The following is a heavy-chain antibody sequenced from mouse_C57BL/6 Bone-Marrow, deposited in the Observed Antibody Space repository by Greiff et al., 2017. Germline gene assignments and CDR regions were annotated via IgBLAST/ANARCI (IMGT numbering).Heavy chain of an antibody. Sequence: EVKLVESGGDLVKPGGSLKLSCAASGFTFSSYGMSWVRQTPDKRLEWVATISSGGSYTYYPDSVKGRFTISRDNAKNTLYLQMSSLKSEDTAMYYCARHPIYYYGSSHDYWGQGTTLTVSS. CDR2: ISSGGSYT. V-gene: IGHV5-6*01. CDR3: ARHPIYYYGSSHDY. J-gene: IGHJ2*01. CDR1: GFTFSSYG. D-gene: IGHD1-1*01.